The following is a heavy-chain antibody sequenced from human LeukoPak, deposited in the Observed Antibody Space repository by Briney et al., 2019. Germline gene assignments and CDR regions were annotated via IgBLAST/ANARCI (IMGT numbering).Heavy chain of an antibody. V-gene: IGHV3-30*03. D-gene: IGHD2-2*01. CDR2: ISYDGRNK. J-gene: IGHJ3*02. CDR3: ARVDVGYCSSTSCYRAFDI. Sequence: PGGSLRLSCAASGFTFSSQGIHWVRQAPGKGLEWVAVISYDGRNKNYADSVKGRFTISRDNSKNAMYLQMNSLRAEDTAVYYCARVDVGYCSSTSCYRAFDIWGLGTMVTVSS. CDR1: GFTFSSQG.